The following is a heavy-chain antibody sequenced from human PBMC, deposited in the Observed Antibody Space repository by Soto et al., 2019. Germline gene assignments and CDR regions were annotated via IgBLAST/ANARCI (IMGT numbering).Heavy chain of an antibody. CDR3: ASSWGQWLAPPPY. CDR2: IYSGGST. V-gene: IGHV3-66*01. Sequence: PGGSLRLSCAASGFTVSSNYMSWVRQAPGKGLEWVSVIYSGGSTYYADSVKGRFTISRDNSKNTLYLQMNSLRAEDTAVYYGASSWGQWLAPPPYWGQGTLVTVSS. D-gene: IGHD6-19*01. J-gene: IGHJ4*02. CDR1: GFTVSSNY.